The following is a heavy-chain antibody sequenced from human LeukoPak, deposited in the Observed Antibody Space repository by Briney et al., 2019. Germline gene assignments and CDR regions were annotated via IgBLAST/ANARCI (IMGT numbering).Heavy chain of an antibody. CDR1: GFSFSKYW. Sequence: GGSLRLSCAASGFSFSKYWMHWVRQTPGEGLVWVARIKEDGTYTSYADSVKGRFTISRDNARNTVFLQMNSLRAEDTAVYYCAREFDMGITPGDDFDFWGQRTLVTVSS. CDR2: IKEDGTYT. V-gene: IGHV3-74*01. J-gene: IGHJ4*02. D-gene: IGHD3-16*01. CDR3: AREFDMGITPGDDFDF.